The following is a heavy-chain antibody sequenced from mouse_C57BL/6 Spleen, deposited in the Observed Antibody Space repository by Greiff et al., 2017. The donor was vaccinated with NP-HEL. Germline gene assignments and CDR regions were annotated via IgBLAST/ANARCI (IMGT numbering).Heavy chain of an antibody. CDR1: GYTFTDYY. CDR3: AREDYYGSSHWYFDV. D-gene: IGHD1-1*01. J-gene: IGHJ1*03. V-gene: IGHV1-76*01. CDR2: VYPGSGNT. Sequence: VKLMESGAELVRPGASVKLSCKASGYTFTDYYINWVKQRPGQGLEWIARVYPGSGNTYYNEKFKGKATLTAEKSSSTAYMQLSSLTSEDSAVYFCAREDYYGSSHWYFDVWGTGTTVTVSS.